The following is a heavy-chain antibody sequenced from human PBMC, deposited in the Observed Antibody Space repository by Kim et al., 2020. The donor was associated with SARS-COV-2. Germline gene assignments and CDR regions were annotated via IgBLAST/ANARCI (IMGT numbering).Heavy chain of an antibody. J-gene: IGHJ5*02. CDR2: INHSGST. V-gene: IGHV4-34*01. CDR3: ARGHRIRYSYSPSWFDP. CDR1: GGSFSGYY. D-gene: IGHD5-18*01. Sequence: SETLSLTCAVYGGSFSGYYWSWIRQPPGKGLEWIGEINHSGSTNYNPSLKSRVTISVDTSKNQFSLKLSSVTAADTAVYYCARGHRIRYSYSPSWFDPWGQGTLVTVSS.